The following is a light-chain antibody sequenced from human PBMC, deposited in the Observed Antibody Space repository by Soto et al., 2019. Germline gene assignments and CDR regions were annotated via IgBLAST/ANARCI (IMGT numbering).Light chain of an antibody. J-gene: IGKJ1*01. CDR1: QSLVSSNGNTF. V-gene: IGKV2-30*01. CDR2: KVS. Sequence: DVVMTQSPLSLPVTLGQPASISCRSSQSLVSSNGNTFLIWFQQRPGQSPRRLIYKVSNRDSAVPDRFTGSGTGTDFTLEISRVEAEDVGVYYCMQATHWHWTFGQGTKVEIK. CDR3: MQATHWHWT.